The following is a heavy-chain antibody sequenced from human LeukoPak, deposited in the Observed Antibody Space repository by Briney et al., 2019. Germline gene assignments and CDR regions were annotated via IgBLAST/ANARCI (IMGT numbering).Heavy chain of an antibody. Sequence: GASVKVSCKVSGYTLTELSMHWVRQAPGKGLEWMGGFDPEDGETIYAQKFQGRVTMTEDTSTDTAYTELSSLRSEDTAVYYCATFPYDYVWGSYRSPKYYFDYWGQGTLVTVSS. CDR1: GYTLTELS. CDR2: FDPEDGET. J-gene: IGHJ4*02. CDR3: ATFPYDYVWGSYRSPKYYFDY. V-gene: IGHV1-24*01. D-gene: IGHD3-16*02.